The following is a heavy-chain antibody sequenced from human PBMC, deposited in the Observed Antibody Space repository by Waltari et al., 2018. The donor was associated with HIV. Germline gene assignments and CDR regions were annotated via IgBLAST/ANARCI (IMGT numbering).Heavy chain of an antibody. CDR1: GNLVTKLS. D-gene: IGHD3-16*01. CDR3: ATDVCVTGTPRGTCD. J-gene: IGHJ4*02. Sequence: QLAQPGAVVKKPGASVRVACKVSGNLVTKLSIHWVRKTPAKRLEWMGQFAPEDVQTTYSQKSQSRVTTTQYTSTTTAYLELSSLRSEDTAVFYCATDVCVTGTPRGTCDWGQGTLVTVSS. V-gene: IGHV1-24*01. CDR2: FAPEDVQT.